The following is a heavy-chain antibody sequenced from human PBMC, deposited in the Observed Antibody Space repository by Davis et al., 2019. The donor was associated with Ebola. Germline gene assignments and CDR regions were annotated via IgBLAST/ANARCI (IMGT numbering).Heavy chain of an antibody. V-gene: IGHV1-69*10. Sequence: SVKVSCKASGGTFSSYAISWVRQAPGQGLEWMGGIIPILGIANYAQKFQGRVTITADESTSTAYMELSSLRSEDTAVYYCARDAGITIFGVVTNYMDVWGKGTTVTVSS. D-gene: IGHD3-3*01. CDR3: ARDAGITIFGVVTNYMDV. CDR2: IIPILGIA. J-gene: IGHJ6*03. CDR1: GGTFSSYA.